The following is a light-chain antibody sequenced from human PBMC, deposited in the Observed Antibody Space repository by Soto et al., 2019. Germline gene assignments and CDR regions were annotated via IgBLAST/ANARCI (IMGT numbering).Light chain of an antibody. Sequence: DIEMTQSPSTLSASLGDRATITCRASQSVGSYLAWYQQKPGQAPRLVIYDASSMESGIPSRFSGSGSGTEFTLTISSLQPDDFATYYCQQYNSYPWTFGQGTKVDIK. CDR2: DAS. V-gene: IGKV1-5*01. J-gene: IGKJ1*01. CDR3: QQYNSYPWT. CDR1: QSVGSY.